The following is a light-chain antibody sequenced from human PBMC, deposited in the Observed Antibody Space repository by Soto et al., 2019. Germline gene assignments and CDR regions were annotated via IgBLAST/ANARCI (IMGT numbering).Light chain of an antibody. J-gene: IGKJ4*01. CDR2: GAY. V-gene: IGKV3D-15*01. CDR1: QSVSSN. Sequence: IVRTQSPATLSVSPGXRATLFCRASQSVSSNLAWYQQRPGQAPRLLIFGAYTRATGIPARFSGSGSGTEFTLTISSLQSEDSAVYFCQQYNNWPPLTFGGGTKVDIK. CDR3: QQYNNWPPLT.